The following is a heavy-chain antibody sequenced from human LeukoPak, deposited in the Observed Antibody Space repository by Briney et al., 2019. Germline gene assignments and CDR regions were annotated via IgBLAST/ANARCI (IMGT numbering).Heavy chain of an antibody. D-gene: IGHD3-22*01. Sequence: GGFLRLSCAASGFTFSNDGMHWVRQAPGRGLEWVALISYDGSDKHYADSVKGRFTVSRDNSKNTLYLQMNSPSRDDTAVYYCVGVGGYDSSGFLDYWGQGTLVTVSS. V-gene: IGHV3-30*03. CDR3: VGVGGYDSSGFLDY. J-gene: IGHJ4*02. CDR1: GFTFSNDG. CDR2: ISYDGSDK.